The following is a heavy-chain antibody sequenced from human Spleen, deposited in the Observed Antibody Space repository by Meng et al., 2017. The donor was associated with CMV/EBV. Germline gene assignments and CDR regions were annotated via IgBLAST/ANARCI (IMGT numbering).Heavy chain of an antibody. V-gene: IGHV1-69*05. CDR2: IIPIFGTA. Sequence: SVKVSCKASGGTLSSYAISWVRQAPGQGLEWMGGIIPIFGTANYAQKFQGRVTITTDESTSTAYMELSSLRSEDTAVYYCASSKQHSFLSSYGMDVWGQGTTVTVSS. CDR1: GGTLSSYA. CDR3: ASSKQHSFLSSYGMDV. D-gene: IGHD6-13*01. J-gene: IGHJ6*02.